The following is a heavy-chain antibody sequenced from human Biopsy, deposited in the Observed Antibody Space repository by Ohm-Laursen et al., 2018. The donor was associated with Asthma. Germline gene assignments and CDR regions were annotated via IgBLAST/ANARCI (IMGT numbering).Heavy chain of an antibody. CDR2: VHSTGST. CDR3: ARATSTWSQSGPHYFDH. Sequence: PPGTLSLTCTVSPGSINDYYWNWIRPFPGKGLEWIGYVHSTGSTRFNPSLKSRLTISVDTSVDQVSLKLTSVTAADTAVYYCARATSTWSQSGPHYFDHWGQGTLVTVSS. V-gene: IGHV4-59*01. J-gene: IGHJ4*02. CDR1: PGSINDYY. D-gene: IGHD6-13*01.